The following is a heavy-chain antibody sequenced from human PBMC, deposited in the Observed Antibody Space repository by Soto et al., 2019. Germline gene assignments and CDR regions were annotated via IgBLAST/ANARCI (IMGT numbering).Heavy chain of an antibody. V-gene: IGHV1-69*05. CDR1: GGTFSSYA. D-gene: IGHD4-17*01. CDR2: IIPIFGTA. Sequence: SVKVSCKASGGTFSSYAISWVRQAPGQGLDWMGGIIPIFGTANYAQKLQGRVTMTTDTSTSTAFMELRSLRSDDTAVYYCARGGWGTVTTYYYYYGMDVWGQGTTVTVSS. CDR3: ARGGWGTVTTYYYYYGMDV. J-gene: IGHJ6*02.